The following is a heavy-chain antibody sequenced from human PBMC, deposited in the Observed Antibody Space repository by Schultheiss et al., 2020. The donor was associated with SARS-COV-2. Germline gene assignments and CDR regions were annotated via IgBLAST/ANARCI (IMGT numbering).Heavy chain of an antibody. V-gene: IGHV1-18*04. CDR2: ISAYNGNT. CDR3: ARCSRVSCLLTGGFDP. Sequence: ASVKVSCKASGYTFTGYYMHWVRQAPGQGLEWMGWISAYNGNTNYAQKFQGRVTITADESTSTAYMELSSLRSEDTAVYYCARCSRVSCLLTGGFDPWGQGTVVTVSS. CDR1: GYTFTGYY. J-gene: IGHJ5*02. D-gene: IGHD2-15*01.